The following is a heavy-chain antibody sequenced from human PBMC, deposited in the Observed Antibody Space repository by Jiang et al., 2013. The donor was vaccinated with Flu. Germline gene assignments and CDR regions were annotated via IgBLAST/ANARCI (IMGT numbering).Heavy chain of an antibody. CDR2: IIPILDMA. CDR1: GGSFSNYG. J-gene: IGHJ5*02. CDR3: ARNGYSXRPQWFDP. V-gene: IGHV1-69*04. D-gene: IGHD5-18*01. Sequence: SGAEVKNPGSSVKLSCKASGGSFSNYGVSWVRQAPGQGLEWMGKIIPILDMADYAQKFRGRVTITADKFTSTAYMELSSLRSEDTAVYYCARNGYSXRPQWFDPVGPGNPGPPSPQ.